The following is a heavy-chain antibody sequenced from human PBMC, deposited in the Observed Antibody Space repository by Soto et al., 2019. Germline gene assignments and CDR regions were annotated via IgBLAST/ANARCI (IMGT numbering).Heavy chain of an antibody. J-gene: IGHJ5*02. CDR2: IRSKANSYAT. D-gene: IGHD3-3*01. CDR3: TRTRTYYDFWSGYWPFDP. Sequence: GGSLRLSCAASGFTFSGSAMHWVRQASGKGLEWVGRIRSKANSYATAYAASVKGRFTISRDDSKNTAYLQMNSLKTEDTAVYYCTRTRTYYDFWSGYWPFDPWGQGTLVTVSS. V-gene: IGHV3-73*01. CDR1: GFTFSGSA.